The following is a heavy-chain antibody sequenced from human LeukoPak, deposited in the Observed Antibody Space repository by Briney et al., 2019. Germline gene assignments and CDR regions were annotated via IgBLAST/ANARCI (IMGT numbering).Heavy chain of an antibody. J-gene: IGHJ1*01. Sequence: GGSLRLSCAASGFTFSSYAMSWVRQAPGKGLEWVSAISGSGGSTYYADSAKGRFTISRDNSKNTLYLQMNSLRAEDAAVYYCAKREGYDGFQHWARAPWSPSPQ. CDR1: GFTFSSYA. D-gene: IGHD3-3*01. V-gene: IGHV3-23*01. CDR2: ISGSGGST. CDR3: AKREGYDGFQH.